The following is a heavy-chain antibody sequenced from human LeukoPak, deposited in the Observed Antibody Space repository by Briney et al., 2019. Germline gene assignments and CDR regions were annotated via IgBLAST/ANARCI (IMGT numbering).Heavy chain of an antibody. CDR2: ISYDGSNK. D-gene: IGHD6-19*01. CDR3: ARGLSGWYFLLDY. CDR1: GFTFSSYA. J-gene: IGHJ4*02. V-gene: IGHV3-30*04. Sequence: GGSLRLSCAASGFTFSSYAMHWVRQAPGKGLEWVAVISYDGSNKYYADSVKGRFTISRDNSKNTLYLQMNSLRAEDTAVYYCARGLSGWYFLLDYWGQGTLVTVSS.